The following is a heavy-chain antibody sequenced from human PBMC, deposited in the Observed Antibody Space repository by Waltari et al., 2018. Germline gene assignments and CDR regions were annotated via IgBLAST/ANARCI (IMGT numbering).Heavy chain of an antibody. V-gene: IGHV5-51*01. J-gene: IGHJ2*01. CDR3: ARHKEAATGTWNWYFDL. CDR1: GYIFTTYW. D-gene: IGHD6-13*01. Sequence: EVQLVQSGAEVKKPGESLKISCKGSGYIFTTYWIGWVRQLPGKGLEWMGIIYVGDSDTRYSPSFQGQVTISVDKSISTTYLQWSSLRASDTAMYYCARHKEAATGTWNWYFDLWGRGTLVTVSS. CDR2: IYVGDSDT.